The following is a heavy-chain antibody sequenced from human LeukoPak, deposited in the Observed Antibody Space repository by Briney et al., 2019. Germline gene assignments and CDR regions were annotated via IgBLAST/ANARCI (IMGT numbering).Heavy chain of an antibody. J-gene: IGHJ5*02. CDR2: ITNDGSST. CDR1: GLTFSSRW. D-gene: IGHD6-19*01. Sequence: GGSLRLSCAASGLTFSSRWMHWVRQAPGKGLVWVSRITNDGSSTTYADSVKGRFTVSRDTSKNTLYLQMNSLRADDTAVYYCAKCSTSAYTTGWCNWIDPWGQGTLVTVSS. V-gene: IGHV3-74*01. CDR3: AKCSTSAYTTGWCNWIDP.